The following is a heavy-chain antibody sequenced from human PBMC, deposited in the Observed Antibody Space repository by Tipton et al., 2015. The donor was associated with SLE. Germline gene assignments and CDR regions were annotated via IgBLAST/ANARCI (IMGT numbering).Heavy chain of an antibody. D-gene: IGHD3-9*01. Sequence: TLSLTCSVSGGSMSYHYWSWIRQPPGKGLEWIGYIYYTGNTNYNPSLKSRVTMSVDTSKSQFSLKLSSVTAADTAVYYCARGNYDIPYGMDVWGQGTTVTVSS. V-gene: IGHV4-59*11. CDR3: ARGNYDIPYGMDV. CDR1: GGSMSYHY. J-gene: IGHJ6*02. CDR2: IYYTGNT.